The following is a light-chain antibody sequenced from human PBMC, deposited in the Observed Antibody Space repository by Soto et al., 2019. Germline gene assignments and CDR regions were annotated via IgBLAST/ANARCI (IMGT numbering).Light chain of an antibody. Sequence: IMLKQSPATLSLSPGERAALSCGASQSISDFLAWYQQKPGQAPRLLSYDASNRATGIPVRFNGSGSGTDFTLTISRLEPEDFAVYYCQQSHNSPPTFGHGTKVDI. V-gene: IGKV3-11*01. CDR2: DAS. CDR3: QQSHNSPPT. CDR1: QSISDF. J-gene: IGKJ1*01.